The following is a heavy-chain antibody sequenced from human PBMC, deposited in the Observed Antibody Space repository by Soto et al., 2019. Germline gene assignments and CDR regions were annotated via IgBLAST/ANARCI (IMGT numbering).Heavy chain of an antibody. V-gene: IGHV1-69*13. D-gene: IGHD2-15*01. Sequence: GASVKVSCKASGGTFSSYAISWVRQAPGQGLEWMGGIIPIFGTANYAQKFQGRVTITADESTSTAYMELSSLRSEDTAVYYCARDQGGYCSGXSXXXXXXDXXGXGTLVTXXS. CDR2: IIPIFGTA. CDR1: GGTFSSYA. CDR3: ARDQGGYCSGXSXXXXXXDX. J-gene: IGHJ4*02.